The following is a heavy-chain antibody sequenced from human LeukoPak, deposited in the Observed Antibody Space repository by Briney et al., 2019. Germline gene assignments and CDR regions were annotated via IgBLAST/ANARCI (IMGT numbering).Heavy chain of an antibody. CDR3: VRQGRLDDFWRGHDS. J-gene: IGHJ4*02. CDR1: GGSISSGGYY. D-gene: IGHD3-3*01. CDR2: IYYSGST. Sequence: PSETLSLTCTVSGGSISSGGYYWSWIRQPPGKGLEWIGYIYYSGSTYHNPSLESRVTMSVDTSKSQFSLKLTSVTAADTAVYYCVRQGRLDDFWRGHDSWGQGTLVTVSS. V-gene: IGHV4-30-2*03.